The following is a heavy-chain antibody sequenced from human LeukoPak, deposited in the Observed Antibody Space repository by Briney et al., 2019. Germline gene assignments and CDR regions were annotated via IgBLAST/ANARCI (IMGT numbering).Heavy chain of an antibody. CDR3: ASNSGYSSGWYTPYYGMDV. CDR1: GYTFTSYG. J-gene: IGHJ6*02. CDR2: ISAYNGNT. Sequence: ASVKVSCKASGYTFTSYGISWVRQATGQGLEWMGWISAYNGNTNYAQKLQGRVTMTTDTSTSTAYMELRSLRSGDTAVYYCASNSGYSSGWYTPYYGMDVWGQGTTVTVSS. D-gene: IGHD6-19*01. V-gene: IGHV1-18*01.